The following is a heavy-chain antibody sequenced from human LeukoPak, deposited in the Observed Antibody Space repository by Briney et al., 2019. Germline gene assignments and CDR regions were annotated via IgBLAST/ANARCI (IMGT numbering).Heavy chain of an antibody. V-gene: IGHV1-2*02. D-gene: IGHD2-15*01. J-gene: IGHJ5*02. CDR1: GYTFTGYY. Sequence: SVTFSCKASGYTFTGYYMHWVRQAPGQGLEWMGWINPNSGGTNYAQKFQGRVTMTRDTSISTAYMELSRLRSDDTAVYYCARASPRIVVVVAASGWFDPWGQGTLDRVSS. CDR3: ARASPRIVVVVAASGWFDP. CDR2: INPNSGGT.